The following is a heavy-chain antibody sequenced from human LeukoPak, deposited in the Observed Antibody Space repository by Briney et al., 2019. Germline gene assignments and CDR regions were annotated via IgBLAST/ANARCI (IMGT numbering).Heavy chain of an antibody. CDR1: GGSISSGDYY. V-gene: IGHV4-30-4*01. Sequence: SETLSLTCTVSGGSISSGDYYWSWIRQPPGKGLEWIGYIYYSGSTYYNPSLKSRVTISVDTSKNQFSLKLSSVTAADTAVYYCARDVPYGGDYPSLLYWGQGTLVTVSS. D-gene: IGHD4-17*01. J-gene: IGHJ4*02. CDR3: ARDVPYGGDYPSLLY. CDR2: IYYSGST.